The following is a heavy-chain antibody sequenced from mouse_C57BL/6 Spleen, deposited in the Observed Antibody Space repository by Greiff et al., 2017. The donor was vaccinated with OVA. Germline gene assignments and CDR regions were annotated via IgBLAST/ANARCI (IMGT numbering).Heavy chain of an antibody. CDR3: ASYLPRYYFDY. Sequence: VTLKESGAELVKPGASVKLSCTASGFNIKDYYMHWVKQRTEPGLEWIGRIDPEDGETKYAPKFQGKATITADTSSNTADLQLSSLTSEDTAVYYCASYLPRYYFDYWGQGTTLTVSS. CDR2: IDPEDGET. J-gene: IGHJ2*01. CDR1: GFNIKDYY. V-gene: IGHV14-2*01. D-gene: IGHD5-5*01.